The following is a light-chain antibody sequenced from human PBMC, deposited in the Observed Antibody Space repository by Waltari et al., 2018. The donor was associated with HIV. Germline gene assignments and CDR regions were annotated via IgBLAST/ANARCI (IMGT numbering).Light chain of an antibody. Sequence: DIQLTQSPSFLSASVGDRVPITCRASQGISNYLAWYQQKAGKAPKLLIFASSTLQSGVPSRFSGSGSGTDFALTISSLQPEDFATYYCQQLDGYPFTFGPGTKVDIK. CDR2: ASS. CDR1: QGISNY. V-gene: IGKV1-9*01. CDR3: QQLDGYPFT. J-gene: IGKJ3*01.